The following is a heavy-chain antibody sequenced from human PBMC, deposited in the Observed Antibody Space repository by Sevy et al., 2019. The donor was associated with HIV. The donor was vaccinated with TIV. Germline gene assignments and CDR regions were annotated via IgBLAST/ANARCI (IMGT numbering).Heavy chain of an antibody. CDR3: AKAEDCSGGSCYYYGMDV. D-gene: IGHD2-15*01. J-gene: IGHJ6*02. CDR2: ISGSGGST. V-gene: IGHV3-23*01. CDR1: GFTFSSYA. Sequence: GESLKISCAASGFTFSSYAMSWVRQAPGKGLEWVSAISGSGGSTYYADSVKGWFTISRDNSKNTLYLQMKSLRAEDTAVYYCAKAEDCSGGSCYYYGMDVWGQGTTVTVSS.